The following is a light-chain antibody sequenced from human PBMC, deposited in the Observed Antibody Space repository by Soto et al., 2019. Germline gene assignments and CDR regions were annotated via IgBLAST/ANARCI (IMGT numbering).Light chain of an antibody. V-gene: IGKV3-20*01. Sequence: EIVLTQSPGTLSLSPGERATLSCRASQSVSSSYLAWYQQKPGQAPRLLIYGASSRATGIPDRFSGSGSGTDFTLTIRRLDPEAFAVYYCQQYGSSSWTFGQGTKVDI. J-gene: IGKJ1*01. CDR2: GAS. CDR1: QSVSSSY. CDR3: QQYGSSSWT.